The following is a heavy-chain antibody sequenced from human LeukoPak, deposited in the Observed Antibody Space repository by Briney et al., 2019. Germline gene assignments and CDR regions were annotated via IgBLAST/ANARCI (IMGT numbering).Heavy chain of an antibody. D-gene: IGHD3-16*01. CDR3: ARPAAGLGGFDY. CDR2: IYPGDSAT. Sequence: KAGESPKISCRGSGYSFTAYWIAWVRQMPGKGLEWMATIYPGDSATTYSPSFQGQVTISADKSITTAYLQWSSLKASDTAMYYCARPAAGLGGFDYWGQGTLVTVSS. CDR1: GYSFTAYW. V-gene: IGHV5-51*01. J-gene: IGHJ4*02.